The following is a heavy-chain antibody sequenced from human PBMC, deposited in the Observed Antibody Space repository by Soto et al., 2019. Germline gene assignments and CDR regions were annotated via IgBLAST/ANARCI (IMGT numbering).Heavy chain of an antibody. Sequence: GGSLRLSCAASGFPFSIYAMSWVRQAPGKGLEWVSAISGSGGSTYYADSVKGRFTISSDNSKNTLYLKMHTLRAEDTDVYYCEKDQSGTYYYDSSGYYPFDYWGQGT. D-gene: IGHD3-22*01. CDR2: ISGSGGST. V-gene: IGHV3-23*01. CDR1: GFPFSIYA. J-gene: IGHJ4*02. CDR3: EKDQSGTYYYDSSGYYPFDY.